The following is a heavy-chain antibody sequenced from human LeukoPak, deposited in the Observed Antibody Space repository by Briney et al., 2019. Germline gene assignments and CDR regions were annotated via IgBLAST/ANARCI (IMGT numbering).Heavy chain of an antibody. CDR3: ARDHVMIRGVSYDYLAMDV. Sequence: SETLSLTCTVSGGSISSYYWSWIRQPPGKGLEWIGYIYYSGSTNYNPSLKSRVTISVDTSKNQFSLKLSSVTAADTAVYYCARDHVMIRGVSYDYLAMDVWGQGTTVTVSS. J-gene: IGHJ6*02. V-gene: IGHV4-59*01. CDR2: IYYSGST. D-gene: IGHD3-10*01. CDR1: GGSISSYY.